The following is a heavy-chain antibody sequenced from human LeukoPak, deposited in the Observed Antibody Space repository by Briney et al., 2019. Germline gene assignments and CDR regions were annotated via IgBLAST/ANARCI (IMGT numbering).Heavy chain of an antibody. CDR3: ARGGGLWFGESYFDY. J-gene: IGHJ4*02. D-gene: IGHD3-10*01. CDR2: IYTSGST. Sequence: SETLSLTCTVSGGSISSYYWSWIRQPAGKGLKWIGRIYTSGSTNYNPSLKSRVTMSVDTSKNQFSLKLSSVTAADTAVYYCARGGGLWFGESYFDYWGQGTLVTVSS. V-gene: IGHV4-4*07. CDR1: GGSISSYY.